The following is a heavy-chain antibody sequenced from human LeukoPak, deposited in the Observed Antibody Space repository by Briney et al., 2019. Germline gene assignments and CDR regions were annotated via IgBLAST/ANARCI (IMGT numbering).Heavy chain of an antibody. V-gene: IGHV3-21*01. J-gene: IGHJ3*02. CDR2: ISSSSSYI. CDR1: GFTFSSYS. CDR3: ARDQVQLCSSTSCDTDDAFDI. Sequence: PGGSLRLSCAASGFTFSSYSMNWVRQAPGKGLEWVSSISSSSSYIYYADSVKGRFTISRDNAKNSLYLQMNSLRAEDTAVHYCARDQVQLCSSTSCDTDDAFDIWGQGTMVTVSS. D-gene: IGHD2-2*02.